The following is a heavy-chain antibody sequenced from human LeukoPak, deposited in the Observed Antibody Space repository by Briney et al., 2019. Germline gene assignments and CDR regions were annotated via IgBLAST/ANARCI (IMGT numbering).Heavy chain of an antibody. V-gene: IGHV3-74*01. Sequence: QPGGSLRLSCAASGFTFSSYWMHWVRQAPGEGPVWVSRINTDGSSTNYADSVKGRFTISRDNAKNTLYLQMNSLRAEDTAVYYCARDLMGAPGYWGQGTLVTVSS. D-gene: IGHD1-26*01. J-gene: IGHJ4*02. CDR2: INTDGSST. CDR3: ARDLMGAPGY. CDR1: GFTFSSYW.